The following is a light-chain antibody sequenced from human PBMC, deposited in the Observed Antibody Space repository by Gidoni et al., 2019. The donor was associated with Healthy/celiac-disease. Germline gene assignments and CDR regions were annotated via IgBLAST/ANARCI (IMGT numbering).Light chain of an antibody. CDR2: DAS. CDR3: QQYNSYSYT. Sequence: DIQMTQSPSTLSASVGDRVTITGRASQIISSWLAWYQQKPGKAPKLRIYDASSLESGVPSRFSGSGSGTEFTLTISSLQPDDCATYYCQQYNSYSYTFXXXTKLEIK. V-gene: IGKV1-5*01. CDR1: QIISSW. J-gene: IGKJ2*01.